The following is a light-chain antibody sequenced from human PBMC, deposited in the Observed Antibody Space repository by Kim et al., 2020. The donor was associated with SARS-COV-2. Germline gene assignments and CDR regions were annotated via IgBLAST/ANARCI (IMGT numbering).Light chain of an antibody. CDR2: AVT. J-gene: IGLJ3*02. CDR3: CSYAGRSTGV. CDR1: SSDVGGYSY. V-gene: IGLV2-11*01. Sequence: QSALTQPRSVSGSPTQSVTISCTGTSSDVGGYSYFSWYQQHPGKAPKVMIYAVTKRPSGVPDRFSGSKSGNTASLTISGLQAEDEADYYCCSYAGRSTGVFGGGTQLTVL.